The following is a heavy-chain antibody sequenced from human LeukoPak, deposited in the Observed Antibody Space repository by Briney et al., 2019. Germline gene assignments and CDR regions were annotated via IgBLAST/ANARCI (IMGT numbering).Heavy chain of an antibody. CDR3: ARQISDYYYYYIDV. J-gene: IGHJ6*03. Sequence: SETLSLTCTVSGGSISSSHYYWGWIRQTPGKGLEWIGTIYYSGTTYYNPSLESRAIISEDTSKNQFSLTLRSVTAADTAVYYCARQISDYYYYYIDVWGQGTTVTVSS. V-gene: IGHV4-39*01. D-gene: IGHD3-10*01. CDR1: GGSISSSHYY. CDR2: IYYSGTT.